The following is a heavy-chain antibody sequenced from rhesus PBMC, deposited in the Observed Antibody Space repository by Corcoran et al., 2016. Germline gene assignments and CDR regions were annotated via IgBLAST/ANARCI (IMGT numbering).Heavy chain of an antibody. CDR1: GGSISDSYR. D-gene: IGHD5-36*01. J-gene: IGHJ4*01. V-gene: IGHV4S10*01. Sequence: QVQLQESGPGVVKPSETLSLTCAVSGGSISDSYRWSWIRQPPGKGLEWIGYTYGSKTSPTYTPPLKSRVTISNDTSKNQFSLKLSSVTAADTAVYYCAKERGGYGYFDYWGQGVQVTVSS. CDR2: TYGSKTSP. CDR3: AKERGGYGYFDY.